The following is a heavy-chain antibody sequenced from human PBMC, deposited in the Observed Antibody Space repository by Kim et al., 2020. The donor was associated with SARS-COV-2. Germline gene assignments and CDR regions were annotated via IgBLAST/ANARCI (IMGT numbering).Heavy chain of an antibody. D-gene: IGHD3-10*01. J-gene: IGHJ6*02. CDR3: ARGDMVRGVILSRPYGMDV. Sequence: ASVKVSCKASGYTFTSYGISWVRQAPGQGLEWMGWISAYNGNTNYAQKLQGRVTMTTDTSTSTAYMELRSLRSDDTAVYYCARGDMVRGVILSRPYGMDVWGQGTTVTVSS. V-gene: IGHV1-18*01. CDR1: GYTFTSYG. CDR2: ISAYNGNT.